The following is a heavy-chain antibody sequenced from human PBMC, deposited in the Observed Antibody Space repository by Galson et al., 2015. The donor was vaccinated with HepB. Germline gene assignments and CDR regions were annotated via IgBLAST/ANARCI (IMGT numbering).Heavy chain of an antibody. CDR1: GFSLSTSGMC. J-gene: IGHJ6*02. Sequence: PALVKPTQTLTLTCTFSGFSLSTSGMCVSWIRQPPGKALEWLALIDWDDDKYYSTSLKTRPTISKDTSKNQVVLTMTNMDPVDTATCYCARARGYSYAYYYYGMDAWGQGTTVTVSS. D-gene: IGHD5-18*01. CDR2: IDWDDDK. V-gene: IGHV2-70*01. CDR3: ARARGYSYAYYYYGMDA.